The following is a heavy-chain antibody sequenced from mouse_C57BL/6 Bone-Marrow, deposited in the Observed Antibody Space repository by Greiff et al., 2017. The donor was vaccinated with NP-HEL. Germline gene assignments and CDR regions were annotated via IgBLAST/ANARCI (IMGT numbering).Heavy chain of an antibody. D-gene: IGHD1-1*01. Sequence: QVQLKESGAELARPGASVKLSCKASGYTFTSYGISWVKQRTGQGLEWIGEIYPRSGNTYYNEKFKGKATLTADKSSSTAYMELRSLTSEDSAVYFCARSYYYGSSYSYYYAMDYWGQGTSVTVSS. CDR2: IYPRSGNT. V-gene: IGHV1-81*01. CDR3: ARSYYYGSSYSYYYAMDY. CDR1: GYTFTSYG. J-gene: IGHJ4*01.